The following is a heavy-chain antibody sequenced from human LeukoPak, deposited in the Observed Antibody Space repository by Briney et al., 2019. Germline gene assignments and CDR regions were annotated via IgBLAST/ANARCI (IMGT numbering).Heavy chain of an antibody. CDR1: GYTFTYLG. CDR2: FSVHNGNT. Sequence: VASVKISCKAFGYTFTYLGLSWVRQAPGQGLEGLGSFSVHNGNTKYAPKFQCRVTITTDTSTSTADLELMSLRSDDAAVYCSARGLYDGDYWGQGSLVTVSS. J-gene: IGHJ4*02. CDR3: ARGLYDGDY. D-gene: IGHD3-16*01. V-gene: IGHV1-18*01.